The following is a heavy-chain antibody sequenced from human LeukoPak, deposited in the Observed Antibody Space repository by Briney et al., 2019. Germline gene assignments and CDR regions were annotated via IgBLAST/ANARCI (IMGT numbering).Heavy chain of an antibody. V-gene: IGHV3-74*01. CDR3: ARSGSYSGLNWFDP. J-gene: IGHJ5*02. CDR2: INSDGSST. D-gene: IGHD1-26*01. CDR1: GFTFSSYW. Sequence: PGGSLRLSCAASGFTFSSYWMHWVRQAPGKGLVWVSRINSDGSSTSYADSVKGRFTISRDNAKNSLYLQMNSLRAEDTAVYYCARSGSYSGLNWFDPWGQGTLVTVSS.